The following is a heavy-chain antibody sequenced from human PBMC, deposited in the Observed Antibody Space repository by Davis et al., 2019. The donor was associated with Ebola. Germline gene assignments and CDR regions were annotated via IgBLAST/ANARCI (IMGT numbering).Heavy chain of an antibody. J-gene: IGHJ4*02. CDR2: IYYSGIT. CDR1: GGSISSNSCY. Sequence: SETLSLTCTVSGGSISSNSCYWDWIRQPPGKGLEWIGSIYYSGITNYNPSLKSRVTISVDTSKNQFSLMLSSVTAADTAVYYCARTPSRITMVRSPYYFDSWGQGSLVTVSS. V-gene: IGHV4-39*01. D-gene: IGHD3-10*01. CDR3: ARTPSRITMVRSPYYFDS.